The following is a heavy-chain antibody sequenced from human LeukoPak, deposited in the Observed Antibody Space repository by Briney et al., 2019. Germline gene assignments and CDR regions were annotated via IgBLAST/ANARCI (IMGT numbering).Heavy chain of an antibody. J-gene: IGHJ2*01. CDR2: IIPIIRKA. V-gene: IGHV1-69*16. Sequence: SVKVSCKASGGTCSTYSISWVRQAPGQGPEWMGGIIPIIRKANYAQKFQGRVMITTDESTTTAYIELSSLRSEDTAVYYCASVLWSAYYTVWYFDLWGRGTLVTVSS. CDR3: ASVLWSAYYTVWYFDL. CDR1: GGTCSTYS. D-gene: IGHD3-3*01.